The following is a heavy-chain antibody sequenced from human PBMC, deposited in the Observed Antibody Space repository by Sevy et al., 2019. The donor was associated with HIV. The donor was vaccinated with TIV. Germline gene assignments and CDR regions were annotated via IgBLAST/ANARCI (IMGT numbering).Heavy chain of an antibody. CDR1: GASIRDSSYY. V-gene: IGHV4-39*01. Sequence: SETLTLTCTVSGASIRDSSYYWAWIRPRPGQGLVWIGNIYSNGENYYNSSLNSRVTISVDTYKNQFSLSLTSVTAADTAIYFCARSMGQQLDAFDIWGQGTMVTVSS. CDR3: ARSMGQQLDAFDI. CDR2: IYSNGEN. J-gene: IGHJ3*02. D-gene: IGHD6-13*01.